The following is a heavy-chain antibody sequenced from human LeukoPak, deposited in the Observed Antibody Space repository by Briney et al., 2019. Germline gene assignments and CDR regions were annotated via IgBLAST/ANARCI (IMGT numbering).Heavy chain of an antibody. CDR2: ISYDGSNK. D-gene: IGHD3-9*01. CDR3: AKEAAYYDILTGYYNGGFDY. Sequence: PGGSLRLSCAASGFTFSSYGMHWVRQAPGKGLEWVAVISYDGSNKYYADSVKGRFTISRDNSKNTLYLQMNSLRAEDTAVYYCAKEAAYYDILTGYYNGGFDYWGQGTLVTVSS. CDR1: GFTFSSYG. J-gene: IGHJ4*02. V-gene: IGHV3-30*18.